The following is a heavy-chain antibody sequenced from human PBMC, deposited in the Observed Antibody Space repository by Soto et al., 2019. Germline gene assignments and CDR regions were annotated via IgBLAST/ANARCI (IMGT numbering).Heavy chain of an antibody. V-gene: IGHV4-31*03. CDR2: IYYSGST. CDR3: AREIAARGYYFDY. Sequence: QVQLQESGPGLVKPSQTLSLTCTVSGGSISSGGYYWSWIRQHPGKGLEWIGYIYYSGSTYYNPSLKSRVTISGDTSKNQFSLKLSSVTAADTAVYYCAREIAARGYYFDYWGQGTLVTVSS. CDR1: GGSISSGGYY. D-gene: IGHD6-6*01. J-gene: IGHJ4*02.